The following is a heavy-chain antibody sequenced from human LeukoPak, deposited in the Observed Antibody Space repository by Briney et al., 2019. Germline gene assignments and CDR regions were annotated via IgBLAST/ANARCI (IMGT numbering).Heavy chain of an antibody. V-gene: IGHV3-48*03. J-gene: IGHJ4*02. CDR1: GFTFSSYE. CDR3: ARGRQYYFDY. Sequence: GGSLRLSCAASGFTFSSYEMNWVRQAPGKGLEWVSYISSSGSTIYYADSVKGRFTISRDNSKNTLYLQMNSLRAEDTAVYYCARGRQYYFDYWGQGTLVTVSS. CDR2: ISSSGSTI.